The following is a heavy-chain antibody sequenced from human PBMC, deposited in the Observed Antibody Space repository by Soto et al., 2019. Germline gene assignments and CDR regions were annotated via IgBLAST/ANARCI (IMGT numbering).Heavy chain of an antibody. V-gene: IGHV3-21*01. J-gene: IGHJ3*02. CDR2: ISSSSSNI. CDR1: GFTFSSYS. D-gene: IGHD2-2*01. CDR3: ARLILVSAAMWAFDI. Sequence: EVQLVESGGGLVKPGGSLRLSCAASGFTFSSYSMNWVRQAPGKGLECVSSISSSSSNIYYADSVKARFTISRDNAKNSLYLQMNSLRAEDTAVYYCARLILVSAAMWAFDIWGQGPMVTVSS.